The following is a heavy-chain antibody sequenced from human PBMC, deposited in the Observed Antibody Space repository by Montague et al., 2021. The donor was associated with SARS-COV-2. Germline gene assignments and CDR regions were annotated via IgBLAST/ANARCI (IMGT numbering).Heavy chain of an antibody. D-gene: IGHD6-19*01. V-gene: IGHV4-61*02. CDR2: IYTRGST. Sequence: TLSLTCSVSGGSISSGTYHWSWIRQPAGKGLEWIGRIYTRGSTNYNPSLKSRITISVDTSKNQFSLKLTSVTAADTAIYYCARLIGSGWTDAFDFWGQGTMVTVSS. CDR1: GGSISSGTYH. CDR3: ARLIGSGWTDAFDF. J-gene: IGHJ3*01.